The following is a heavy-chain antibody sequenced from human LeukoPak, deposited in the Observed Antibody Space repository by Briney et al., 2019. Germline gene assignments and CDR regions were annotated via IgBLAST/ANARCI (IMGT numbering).Heavy chain of an antibody. CDR1: AGSISRTSYN. J-gene: IGHJ4*02. D-gene: IGHD3-22*01. Sequence: SETLSLTCTGSAGSISRTSYNWGWIRQPPGKGLEWSGNIFYSGNSYYNPSLKSRVTISLDTSKDQFSLKLTSVTAADTAVYYCARARHYYDSNGYNHFDYWGQGTLVTVSS. V-gene: IGHV4-39*07. CDR3: ARARHYYDSNGYNHFDY. CDR2: IFYSGNS.